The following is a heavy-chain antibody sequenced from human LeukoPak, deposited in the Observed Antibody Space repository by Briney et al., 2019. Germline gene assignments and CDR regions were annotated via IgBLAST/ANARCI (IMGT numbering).Heavy chain of an antibody. V-gene: IGHV1-69*13. J-gene: IGHJ4*02. Sequence: SVKVSCKASGGTFSSYAISWVRQAPGQGLEWMGGIIPIFGTANYVQKFQGRVPITAGESTSTAYMALRRLTSEDTAVYYCASGIAVAGTSGGIDYWGQGTLVTVSS. CDR2: IIPIFGTA. CDR1: GGTFSSYA. CDR3: ASGIAVAGTSGGIDY. D-gene: IGHD6-19*01.